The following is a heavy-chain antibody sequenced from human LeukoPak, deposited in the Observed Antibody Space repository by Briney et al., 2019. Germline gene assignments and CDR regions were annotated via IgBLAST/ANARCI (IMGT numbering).Heavy chain of an antibody. CDR2: ISSSSSYI. J-gene: IGHJ4*02. D-gene: IGHD4-17*01. CDR3: ARDYSTVTTFFDY. CDR1: GFTFSSYA. Sequence: GGSLRLSCAASGFTFSSYAMNWVRQAPGKGLEWVSSISSSSSYIYYADSVKGRFTISRDNAKNSLYLQMNSLRAEDTAVYYCARDYSTVTTFFDYWGQGTLVTVSS. V-gene: IGHV3-21*01.